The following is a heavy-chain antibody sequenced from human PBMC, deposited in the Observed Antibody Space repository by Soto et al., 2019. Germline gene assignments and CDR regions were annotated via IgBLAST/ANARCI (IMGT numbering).Heavy chain of an antibody. V-gene: IGHV3-23*01. D-gene: IGHD6-13*01. CDR2: ISASGGIT. CDR3: AKLRESAAAGPFDY. Sequence: EVQLLESGGGLVQSGGSLRLSCAASGFTFSTYAMTWVRQAPGKGLEWVSVISASGGITYYADSVKGRFTISRDNSKNTLYVQMNSLRVEDTALYYCAKLRESAAAGPFDYWGQGTLVTVSS. CDR1: GFTFSTYA. J-gene: IGHJ4*02.